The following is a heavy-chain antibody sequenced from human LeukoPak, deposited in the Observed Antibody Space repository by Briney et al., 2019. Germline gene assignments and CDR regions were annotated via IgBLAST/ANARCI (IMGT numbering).Heavy chain of an antibody. J-gene: IGHJ4*02. CDR3: ARDTGNYYDSRGFADY. D-gene: IGHD3-22*01. CDR2: INPNSGGT. Sequence: ASVKVSCKASGYTFTGYYMHWVRQAPGQGLEWMGWINPNSGGTNFAQKFQGRVTMTRDTSISTVYMELGRLRSDDTAVYYCARDTGNYYDSRGFADYWGQGPRVTVS. V-gene: IGHV1-2*02. CDR1: GYTFTGYY.